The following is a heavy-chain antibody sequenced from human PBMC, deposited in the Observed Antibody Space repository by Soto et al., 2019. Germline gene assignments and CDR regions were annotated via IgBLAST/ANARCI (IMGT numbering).Heavy chain of an antibody. J-gene: IGHJ5*02. CDR3: ARRACTNGVCYKRGPYNWFDP. CDR2: IIPIFGTA. Sequence: VKVSCKASGGTFSSYAISWVRQAPGQGLEWMGGIIPIFGTANYAQKFQGRVTITADESTSTAYMELSSLRSEDTAVYYCARRACTNGVCYKRGPYNWFDPWGQGTLVTVS. V-gene: IGHV1-69*13. CDR1: GGTFSSYA. D-gene: IGHD2-8*01.